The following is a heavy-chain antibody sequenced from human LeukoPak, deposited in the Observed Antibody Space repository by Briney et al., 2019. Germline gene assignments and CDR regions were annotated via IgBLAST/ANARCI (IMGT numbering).Heavy chain of an antibody. V-gene: IGHV4-39*01. CDR1: GGSISSSSYY. CDR3: ARVRFRYKGGYDFGYYYSDY. D-gene: IGHD5-12*01. J-gene: IGHJ4*02. CDR2: IYYSGST. Sequence: SETLSLTCTVSGGSISSSSYYWGWIRQPPGKGLEWIGSIYYSGSTYYNPSLKSRVTISVDTSKNQFSLKLSSVTAADTAVYYCARVRFRYKGGYDFGYYYSDYWGQGTLVTVSS.